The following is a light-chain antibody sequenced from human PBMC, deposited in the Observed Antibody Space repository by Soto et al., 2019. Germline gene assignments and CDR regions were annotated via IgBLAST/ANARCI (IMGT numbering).Light chain of an antibody. V-gene: IGLV2-23*02. CDR3: CSFAGSSTLV. Sequence: QSALTQPASVSGSPGQSITISCTGTSSDVGSYNLVSWYQQHPGKAPKLMIYEVRKRPSGVSNRFSGSKSGNTASLTISGLQAEDEADYHCCSFAGSSTLVFGTGTKVTGL. CDR1: SSDVGSYNL. CDR2: EVR. J-gene: IGLJ1*01.